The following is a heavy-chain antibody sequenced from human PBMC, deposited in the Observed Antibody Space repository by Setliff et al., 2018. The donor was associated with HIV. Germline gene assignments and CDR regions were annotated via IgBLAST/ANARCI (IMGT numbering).Heavy chain of an antibody. D-gene: IGHD3-16*01. Sequence: LRLSCTVSGFTFGDYAMSWVRQAPGKGLEWVGFIRSRAYGGTTEYAASVKGRFTISRDDSKSIAYLQMNSLKTEDTAVYYCTRDLGGPFDYWGQGTLVTVSS. CDR2: IRSRAYGGTT. V-gene: IGHV3-49*04. CDR1: GFTFGDYA. J-gene: IGHJ4*02. CDR3: TRDLGGPFDY.